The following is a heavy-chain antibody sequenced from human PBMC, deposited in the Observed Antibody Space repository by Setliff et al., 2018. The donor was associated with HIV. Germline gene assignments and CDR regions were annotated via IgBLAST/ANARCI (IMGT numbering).Heavy chain of an antibody. D-gene: IGHD3-3*01. CDR3: ARGNDFWSGSSDFDY. CDR2: INPNSGGT. CDR1: GYTFTGYY. V-gene: IGHV1-2*02. Sequence: GASVKVSCKAVGYTFTGYYMHWVRQAPVQGLKWMGWINPNSGGTNYAQSFHDRVIMTRDTSITTAYMDLTRLKSDDTAVYYCARGNDFWSGSSDFDYWGQGTQVTVSS. J-gene: IGHJ4*02.